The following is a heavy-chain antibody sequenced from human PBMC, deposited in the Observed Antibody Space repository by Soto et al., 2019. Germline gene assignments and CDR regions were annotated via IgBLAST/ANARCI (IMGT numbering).Heavy chain of an antibody. J-gene: IGHJ6*02. CDR3: ARGGRIAAAVNRTPLYYYYGMDV. Sequence: EVQLVESGGGLVKPGGSLRLSCAASGFTFSSYSMNWVRQAPGKGLEWVSSISSSSSYIYYADSVKGRFTISRDNAKNSLYLQMNSLRAEDTAVYYCARGGRIAAAVNRTPLYYYYGMDVWCQGTTVTVSS. CDR1: GFTFSSYS. D-gene: IGHD6-13*01. V-gene: IGHV3-21*01. CDR2: ISSSSSYI.